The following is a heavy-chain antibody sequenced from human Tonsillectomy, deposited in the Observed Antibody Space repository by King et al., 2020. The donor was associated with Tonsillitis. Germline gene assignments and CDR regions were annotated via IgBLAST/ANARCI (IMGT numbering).Heavy chain of an antibody. Sequence: VQLVESGGGVVQPGRSLRLSGVSSGFTFSTHVLHWVRQAAGKWPEGVALMSNDGSYQYYADSVKGRFTISRDNSKNTLFLQMDSLRAEDTAVYYCATEIDAFDIWGQGTMVTVSS. CDR3: ATEIDAFDI. CDR1: GFTFSTHV. V-gene: IGHV3-30-3*01. CDR2: MSNDGSYQ. J-gene: IGHJ3*02.